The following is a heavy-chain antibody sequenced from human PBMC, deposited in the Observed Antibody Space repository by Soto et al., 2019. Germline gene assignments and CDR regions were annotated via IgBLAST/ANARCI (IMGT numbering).Heavy chain of an antibody. D-gene: IGHD3-10*01. CDR1: GFAFSSYA. Sequence: GSLRLSCAASGFAFSSYAMSWVRQAPGKGLEWVSTVTGGGHTTYNADSVNGRFTISRDNSKNTLYLQMNNLRAEDTAIYYCASSSGDLDVYGMDIWGPGTTVTVSS. CDR3: ASSSGDLDVYGMDI. V-gene: IGHV3-23*01. CDR2: VTGGGHTT. J-gene: IGHJ6*02.